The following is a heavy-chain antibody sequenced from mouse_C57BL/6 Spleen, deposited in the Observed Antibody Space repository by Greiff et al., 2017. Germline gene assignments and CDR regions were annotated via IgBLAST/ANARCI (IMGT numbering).Heavy chain of an antibody. V-gene: IGHV1-82*01. Sequence: QVTLNECGPELVKPGASVKISCKASGYAFSSSWMNWVKQRPGKGLEWIGRIYPGDGDTNYNGKFKGKATLTADKSSSTAYMQLSSLTSEDSAVFFCAPLLRYPYWGQGTLVTVSA. CDR2: IYPGDGDT. CDR1: GYAFSSSW. CDR3: APLLRYPY. J-gene: IGHJ3*01. D-gene: IGHD1-1*01.